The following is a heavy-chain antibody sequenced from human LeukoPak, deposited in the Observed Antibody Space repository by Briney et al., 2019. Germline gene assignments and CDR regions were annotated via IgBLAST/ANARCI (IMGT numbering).Heavy chain of an antibody. D-gene: IGHD4-17*01. J-gene: IGHJ5*02. CDR1: GGSISSYY. CDR3: AREHGDYFPPAWNWFDP. V-gene: IGHV4-4*07. CDR2: IYTSGST. Sequence: PSETLSLTCTVSGGSISSYYWSWIRQPAGKGLEWIGRIYTSGSTNYNPSLKSRVTMSVDTSKNQFSLKLSSVAAADTAVYYCAREHGDYFPPAWNWFDPWGQGTLVTVSS.